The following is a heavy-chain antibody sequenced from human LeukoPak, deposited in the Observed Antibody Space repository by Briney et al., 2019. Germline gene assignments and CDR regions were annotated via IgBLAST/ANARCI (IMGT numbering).Heavy chain of an antibody. V-gene: IGHV3-30-3*01. CDR1: GFTFSSYA. CDR2: ISYDGSNK. CDR3: ARSAQWLLLSYFDY. J-gene: IGHJ4*02. D-gene: IGHD3-22*01. Sequence: HPGRSLRLSCAASGFTFSSYAMHWVRQAPGKGLEWVAVISYDGSNKYYADSVKGRFTISRDNSKNTLYLQMNSLRAEDTAVYYCARSAQWLLLSYFDYWGQGTLVTVSS.